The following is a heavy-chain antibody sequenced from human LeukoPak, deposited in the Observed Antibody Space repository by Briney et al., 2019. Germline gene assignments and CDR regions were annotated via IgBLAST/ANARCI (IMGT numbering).Heavy chain of an antibody. V-gene: IGHV3-30*18. Sequence: GRSLRLSCAASGFTFSNYDMHCVRQAPGKGLEWVAVISYAGSDKYYADSVKGRFTISRDNSKNTLYLQMNSLRAADTAVYYCAKDRGIAARQYYGLDVWGQGTTVTVSS. J-gene: IGHJ6*02. CDR2: ISYAGSDK. D-gene: IGHD6-25*01. CDR3: AKDRGIAARQYYGLDV. CDR1: GFTFSNYD.